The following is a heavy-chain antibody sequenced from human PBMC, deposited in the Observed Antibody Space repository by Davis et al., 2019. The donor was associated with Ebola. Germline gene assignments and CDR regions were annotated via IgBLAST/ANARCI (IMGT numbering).Heavy chain of an antibody. J-gene: IGHJ4*02. CDR3: SYGAGYYFDY. D-gene: IGHD2-15*01. V-gene: IGHV3-15*01. Sequence: GGSLRLSCAASGFTSSSYWMTWVRQAPGKGLEWVGRIKNTGTTDYAAPVKGRFTISRDASQNTVHLQMNSLKTEDTAVYYCSYGAGYYFDYWGQGTLVTVSS. CDR2: IKNTGTT. CDR1: GFTSSSYW.